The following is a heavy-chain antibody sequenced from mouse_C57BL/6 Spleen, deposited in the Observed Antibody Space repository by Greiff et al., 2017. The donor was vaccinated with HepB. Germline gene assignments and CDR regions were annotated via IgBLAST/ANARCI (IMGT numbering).Heavy chain of an antibody. D-gene: IGHD2-1*01. V-gene: IGHV1-53*01. Sequence: VQLQQPGTELVKPGASVKLSCKASGYTFTSYWMHWVKQRPGQGLEWIGNINPSNGGTNYNEKFKSKPTLTVDKSSSTAYMQLSSLTSEDSAVYYCARRVYYGTHYYAMDYWGQGASVTVSS. CDR2: INPSNGGT. J-gene: IGHJ4*01. CDR1: GYTFTSYW. CDR3: ARRVYYGTHYYAMDY.